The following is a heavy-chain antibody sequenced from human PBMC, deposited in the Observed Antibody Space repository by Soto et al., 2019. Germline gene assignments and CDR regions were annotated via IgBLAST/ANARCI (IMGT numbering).Heavy chain of an antibody. D-gene: IGHD1-26*01. V-gene: IGHV3-7*03. CDR1: GFTFSSYW. CDR3: ARETNGFMGAIAPAGYYYYGMDV. CDR2: IKQDGSEK. Sequence: PGGSLRLSCAASGFTFSSYWMSWVRQAPGKGLEWVANIKQDGSEKYYVDSVKGRFTISRDNAKNSLYLQMNSLRAEDTAVYYCARETNGFMGAIAPAGYYYYGMDVWGQGTTVTVSS. J-gene: IGHJ6*02.